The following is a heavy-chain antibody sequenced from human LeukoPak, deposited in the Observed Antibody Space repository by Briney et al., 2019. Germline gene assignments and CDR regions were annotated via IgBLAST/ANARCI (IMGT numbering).Heavy chain of an antibody. CDR2: IFYSGNT. D-gene: IGHD6-6*01. Sequence: PSETLSLTCTVSGGSLNTSDYYWSWIRQPPGKGLEWIGYIFYSGNTYYNPSLKSRVIISIDTSKNQFSLRLSSVTAADTAVYYCATTARHCSDYWGQGTLVTVSS. J-gene: IGHJ4*02. V-gene: IGHV4-30-4*08. CDR1: GGSLNTSDYY. CDR3: ATTARHCSDY.